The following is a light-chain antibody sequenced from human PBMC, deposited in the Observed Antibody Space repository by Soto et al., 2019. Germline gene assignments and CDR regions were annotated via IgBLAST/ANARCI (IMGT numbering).Light chain of an antibody. CDR3: QQYNNWPRIT. CDR2: DAS. J-gene: IGKJ5*01. V-gene: IGKV3-15*01. Sequence: EIVLTQSPGTLSLSPGERATLSCRSSQSVSTKLAWYQQKPGQAPRILIYDASTRATGIPARFSGSGSGTEFTLTVGSLQSEDFAVYYCQQYNNWPRITFGQGTRLEIK. CDR1: QSVSTK.